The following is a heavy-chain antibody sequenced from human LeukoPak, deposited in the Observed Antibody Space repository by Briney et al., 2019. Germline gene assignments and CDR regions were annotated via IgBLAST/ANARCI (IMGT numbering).Heavy chain of an antibody. Sequence: GGSLRLSCTAYGFTFGDYAMSWFRQAPGKGVEWVGFIRSKAYGGTTEYAASVKGRFTISRDDSKSIAYLQMNSLKTEDTAVYYCTRDGYDRDNFDYWGQGTLVTVSS. CDR1: GFTFGDYA. CDR3: TRDGYDRDNFDY. V-gene: IGHV3-49*03. CDR2: IRSKAYGGTT. J-gene: IGHJ4*02. D-gene: IGHD5-12*01.